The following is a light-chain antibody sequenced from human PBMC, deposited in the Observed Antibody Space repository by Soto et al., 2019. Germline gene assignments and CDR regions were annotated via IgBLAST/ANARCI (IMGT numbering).Light chain of an antibody. CDR1: QAIDNH. CDR2: SAS. J-gene: IGKJ1*01. Sequence: DFQMTQSPSSLSASVGDRVTISCRASQAIDNHVAWYQQKPGKVPRLLIYSASTLESGVPSRFSGSGSGTYVTLTITSLQPEDFATCYGQRLTSAPWAFGQGT. CDR3: QRLTSAPWA. V-gene: IGKV1-27*01.